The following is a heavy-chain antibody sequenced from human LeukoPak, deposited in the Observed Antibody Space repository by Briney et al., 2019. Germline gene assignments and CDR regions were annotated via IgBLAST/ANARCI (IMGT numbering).Heavy chain of an antibody. J-gene: IGHJ6*02. Sequence: GESLQISCKGSGYIFTSYWIGWVRQMPEKGLEWMGIIYPGDSDTRYSPSFQGQVTISADKSISTAYLQWSSLKASDTAMYYCARVIAAGGTVYYGMDVWGQGTTVTVFS. CDR3: ARVIAAGGTVYYGMDV. CDR1: GYIFTSYW. V-gene: IGHV5-51*01. D-gene: IGHD6-13*01. CDR2: IYPGDSDT.